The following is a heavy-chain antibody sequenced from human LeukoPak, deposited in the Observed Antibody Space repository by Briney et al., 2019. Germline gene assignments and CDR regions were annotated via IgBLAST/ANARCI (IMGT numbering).Heavy chain of an antibody. V-gene: IGHV4-4*07. CDR1: GASISSNY. Sequence: KPSETLSFTCTVSGASISSNYWSWIRQPAGKGLEWIGHIYTSGSTHYNPSLKSRVTISVDTSKNQFSLKLSSVTAADTAVYYCARDPGVGATYFDYWGQGTLVTVSS. J-gene: IGHJ4*02. CDR2: IYTSGST. CDR3: ARDPGVGATYFDY. D-gene: IGHD1-26*01.